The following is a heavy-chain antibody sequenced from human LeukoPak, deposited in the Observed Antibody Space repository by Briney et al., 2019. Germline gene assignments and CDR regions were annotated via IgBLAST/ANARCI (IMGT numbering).Heavy chain of an antibody. CDR2: ISAYNGNT. CDR3: ARADGSIWYSGYFDY. V-gene: IGHV1-18*04. J-gene: IGHJ4*02. CDR1: GYTFTSYG. D-gene: IGHD6-13*01. Sequence: ASAKVSCKASGYTFTSYGISWVRQAPGQGLEWMGWISAYNGNTNYAQKPQGRVTMTTDTSTSTAYMELRSLRSDDTAVYYCARADGSIWYSGYFDYWGQGTLVTVSS.